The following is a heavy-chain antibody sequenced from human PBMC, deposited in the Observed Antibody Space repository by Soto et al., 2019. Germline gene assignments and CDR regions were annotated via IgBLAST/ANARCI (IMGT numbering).Heavy chain of an antibody. Sequence: GGSLRLSCAASGFTFSSSAVSWVRQAPGKGLEWVSHINGSGRSAYYTYYADSVKGRFTISRDSSKNTLYLQMNSLRAEDAAVYYCAKESGGVFDYWGQGTLVTVSS. CDR3: AKESGGVFDY. D-gene: IGHD3-16*01. CDR1: GFTFSSSA. V-gene: IGHV3-23*01. CDR2: INGSGRSAYYT. J-gene: IGHJ4*02.